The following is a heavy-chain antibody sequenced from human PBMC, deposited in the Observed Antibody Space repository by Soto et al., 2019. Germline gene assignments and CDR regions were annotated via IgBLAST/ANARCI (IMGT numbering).Heavy chain of an antibody. J-gene: IGHJ4*02. CDR2: INPSGGST. D-gene: IGHD4-17*01. CDR3: ARDDYGDYGGGSPFDY. CDR1: GYTFTSYY. V-gene: IGHV1-46*03. Sequence: QVQLVQSGAEVKKPGASVKVSCKASGYTFTSYYMHWVRQAPGQGLEWMGIINPSGGSTSYAQKFQGRVTMTRDTSTSTVYMELSSLRSEDTAVYYCARDDYGDYGGGSPFDYWGQGTLVTVSS.